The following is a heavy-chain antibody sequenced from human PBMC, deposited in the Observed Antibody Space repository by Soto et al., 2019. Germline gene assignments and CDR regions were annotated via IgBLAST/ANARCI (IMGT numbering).Heavy chain of an antibody. CDR1: GFTFSSYA. CDR3: AKRLHSSSWHDAFDI. D-gene: IGHD6-13*01. J-gene: IGHJ3*02. CDR2: ISGSGGST. V-gene: IGHV3-23*01. Sequence: GGSLRLSCAASGFTFSSYAMSWVRQAPGKGLEWVSAISGSGGSTYYADSVKGRFTISRDNSKNTLYLQMNSLRAEDTDVYYCAKRLHSSSWHDAFDIWGQGTMVTVSS.